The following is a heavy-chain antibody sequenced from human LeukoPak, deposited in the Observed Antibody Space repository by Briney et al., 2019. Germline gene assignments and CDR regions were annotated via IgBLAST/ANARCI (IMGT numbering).Heavy chain of an antibody. D-gene: IGHD6-19*01. CDR3: ATEGRARVAGTVIIYGMDV. CDR1: GGTFSSYA. CDR2: IIPIFGTA. Sequence: ASVKVSCTASGGTFSSYAISWVRQAPGQGLEWMGGIIPIFGTANYAQKFQGRVTITADESTSTAYMELSSLRSEDTAVYYCATEGRARVAGTVIIYGMDVWGQGTTVTVSS. V-gene: IGHV1-69*13. J-gene: IGHJ6*02.